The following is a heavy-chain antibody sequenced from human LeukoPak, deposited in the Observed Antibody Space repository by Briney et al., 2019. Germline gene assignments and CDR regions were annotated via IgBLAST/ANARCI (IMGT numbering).Heavy chain of an antibody. J-gene: IGHJ4*02. CDR3: ARDGTGSLDY. V-gene: IGHV1-2*02. CDR1: GYTFNGFY. D-gene: IGHD1-7*01. Sequence: ASVKDSSKASGYTFNGFYLHWVRPAPGQGLEWMGWINPNSGGTNYAQKFQGRVTMTRDTSISTAYMELSRLRSEDTAVYYCARDGTGSLDYWARGTVVTVSS. CDR2: INPNSGGT.